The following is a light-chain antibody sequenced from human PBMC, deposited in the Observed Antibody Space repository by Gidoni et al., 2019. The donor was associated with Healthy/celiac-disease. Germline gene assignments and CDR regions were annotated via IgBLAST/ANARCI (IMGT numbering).Light chain of an antibody. Sequence: EIVSTQPPRTLSLSPGERATISCRASQSVISSYLAWYQQKPGQAPRLLIYGASSRDTGIPDRFSGSGSGTDFTLTISRLEPEDLAVYYCQQYGSSPRTFGQGTKVEIK. CDR1: QSVISSY. J-gene: IGKJ1*01. CDR3: QQYGSSPRT. CDR2: GAS. V-gene: IGKV3-20*01.